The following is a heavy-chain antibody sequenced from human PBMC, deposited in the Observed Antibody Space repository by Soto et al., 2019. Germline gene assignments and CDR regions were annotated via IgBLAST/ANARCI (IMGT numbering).Heavy chain of an antibody. CDR1: GFTFSSYW. J-gene: IGHJ4*01. V-gene: IGHV3-74*01. CDR2: INSDGSST. Sequence: EVQLVESGGGLVQPGGSLRLSCAASGFTFSSYWMHWVRQAPGKGLVWVSRINSDGSSTSYADSVKGRFTISRDNAKNTLYLQLNSLRAADTAVYYCARDLTPPYGDPEYFDYWGHGTLVTVSS. CDR3: ARDLTPPYGDPEYFDY. D-gene: IGHD4-17*01.